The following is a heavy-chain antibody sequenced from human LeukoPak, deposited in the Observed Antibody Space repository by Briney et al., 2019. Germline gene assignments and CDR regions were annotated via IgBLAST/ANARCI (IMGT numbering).Heavy chain of an antibody. CDR3: ARGRYDSSGYYYQGLWYFDY. CDR2: IIPIFGTA. Sequence: ASVKVSCKASGGTFSSYAISWVRQAPGQGLEWMGGIIPIFGTANYAQKFQGRVTITTDESTSTAYMELSSLRSEDTAVYYCARGRYDSSGYYYQGLWYFDYWGQGTLVTVSS. CDR1: GGTFSSYA. D-gene: IGHD3-22*01. J-gene: IGHJ4*02. V-gene: IGHV1-69*05.